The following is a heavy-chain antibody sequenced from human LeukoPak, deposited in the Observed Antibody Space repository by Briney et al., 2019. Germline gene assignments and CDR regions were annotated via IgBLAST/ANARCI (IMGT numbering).Heavy chain of an antibody. Sequence: SQTLSLTCTVSGGSISSGDYYWSWIRQPPGKGLEWIGYIYYSGSTNYNPSLKSRVTISVDTSKNQFSLKLSSVTAVDTAVYYCARDEETTTVTTSWGQGTLVTVSS. CDR2: IYYSGST. CDR1: GGSISSGDYY. CDR3: ARDEETTTVTTS. V-gene: IGHV4-61*08. J-gene: IGHJ4*02. D-gene: IGHD4-17*01.